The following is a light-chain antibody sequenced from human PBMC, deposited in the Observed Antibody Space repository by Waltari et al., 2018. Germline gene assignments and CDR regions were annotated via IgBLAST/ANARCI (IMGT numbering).Light chain of an antibody. V-gene: IGKV4-1*01. CDR3: QQYNAYPHT. J-gene: IGKJ2*01. Sequence: DIVMTQSPDPLAVPLGERHTIHRKPSETILFNSNNKNYLAWYQQKAGQPPKLLVYWASTRESGVPDRFSGSGSGTDFTLTISSLQAEDVAVYYCQQYNAYPHTFGQGTKLEIK. CDR1: ETILFNSNNKNY. CDR2: WAS.